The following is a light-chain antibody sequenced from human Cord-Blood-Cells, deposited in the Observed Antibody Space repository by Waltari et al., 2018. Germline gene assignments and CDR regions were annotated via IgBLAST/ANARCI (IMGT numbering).Light chain of an antibody. CDR2: EGS. V-gene: IGLV2-23*01. Sequence: QSALTQPASVCGSPGQSITISCTGTSSDVGSYNLVSWYQQHPGKAPKLMIYEGSKRPSGVSNRFSGSKSGNTASRTISGLQAEDEADYYCCSYAGSSTWVFGGGTKLTVL. CDR3: CSYAGSSTWV. J-gene: IGLJ3*02. CDR1: SSDVGSYNL.